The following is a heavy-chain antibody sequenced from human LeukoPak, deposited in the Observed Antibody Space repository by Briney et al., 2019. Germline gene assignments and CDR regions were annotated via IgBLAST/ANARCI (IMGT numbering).Heavy chain of an antibody. CDR3: ATSSGAPGNM. V-gene: IGHV3-7*01. J-gene: IGHJ4*02. D-gene: IGHD2-8*02. Sequence: GGSLRLSCAVSGVYWMGWVRQAPGKGLEWVANINQDGSVIYYVDSVKGRFTISRDNAKNSLYLQMNSLRAEDTGVYYCATSSGAPGNMWGQGTLVTVSS. CDR2: INQDGSVI. CDR1: GVYW.